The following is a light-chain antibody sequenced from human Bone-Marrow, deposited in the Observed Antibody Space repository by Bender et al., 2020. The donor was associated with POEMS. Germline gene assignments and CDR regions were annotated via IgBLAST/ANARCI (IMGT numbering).Light chain of an antibody. CDR1: ALGDKY. Sequence: SYDLTQPPSVSVSPGQTATIPCSGDALGDKYACWYQQKPGQSPMLVIYEDNKRPSGIPERFSGSNSGNTATLTIGGTQAMDEADYYCQTWDSSTAVFGGGTKLTVL. CDR3: QTWDSSTAV. J-gene: IGLJ2*01. V-gene: IGLV3-1*01. CDR2: EDN.